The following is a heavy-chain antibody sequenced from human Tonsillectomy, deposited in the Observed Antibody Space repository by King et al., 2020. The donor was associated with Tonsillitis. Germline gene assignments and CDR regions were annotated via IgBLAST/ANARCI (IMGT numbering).Heavy chain of an antibody. CDR3: EKXMXLGFTTGMDV. J-gene: IGHJ6*02. CDR1: GFTFDDYA. Sequence: VQLVESGGGLVQPGRSLRLSCAASGFTFDDYAMHWVRQAPGKGLEWVSGISWNGASIGYAASVKGRFTXPRDNAKNSXYLHMTSLRAGATSLYYCEKXMXLGFTTGMDVWGXXXTVTVSS. D-gene: IGHD1-14*01. V-gene: IGHV3-9*01. CDR2: ISWNGASI.